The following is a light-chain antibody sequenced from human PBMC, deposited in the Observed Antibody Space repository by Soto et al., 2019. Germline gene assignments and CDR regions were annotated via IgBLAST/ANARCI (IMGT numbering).Light chain of an antibody. CDR2: DAS. J-gene: IGKJ1*01. CDR3: QQYDNLPQWT. V-gene: IGKV1-33*01. CDR1: QDISNY. Sequence: IQMTQAPSSLSASVGDRVTITCQASQDISNYLNWYQQKPGKAPKLLIYDASNLETGVPSRFSGSGSGTDFTFTISSLQPEDIATCYCQQYDNLPQWTFGQGTKVDIK.